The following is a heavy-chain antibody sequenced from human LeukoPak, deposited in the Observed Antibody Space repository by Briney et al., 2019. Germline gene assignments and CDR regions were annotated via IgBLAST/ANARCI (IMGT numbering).Heavy chain of an antibody. J-gene: IGHJ4*02. D-gene: IGHD3-10*01. CDR2: IYPSDSDA. CDR1: GYRFTSYW. Sequence: GESLKISCKASGYRFTSYWIGWVRQMPGKGLEWVGIIYPSDSDASYSPSFQGEVTISADKPINTASLQWSSLKASDTAMYYCARRATMVRGVGPTLDYWGQGTLVTVSS. V-gene: IGHV5-51*01. CDR3: ARRATMVRGVGPTLDY.